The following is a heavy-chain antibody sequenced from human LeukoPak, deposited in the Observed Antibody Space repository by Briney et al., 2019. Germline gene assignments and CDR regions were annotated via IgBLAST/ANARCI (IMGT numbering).Heavy chain of an antibody. V-gene: IGHV3-30-3*01. CDR3: AKGIAVAENY. J-gene: IGHJ4*02. D-gene: IGHD6-19*01. CDR1: GFTFSSYA. Sequence: PGGSLRLSCAASGFTFSSYAMHWVRQAPGKGLEWVAVISYDGSNKYYADSVKGRFTISRDNSKNTLYLQMNSLRAEDTAVYYCAKGIAVAENYWGQGTLVTVSS. CDR2: ISYDGSNK.